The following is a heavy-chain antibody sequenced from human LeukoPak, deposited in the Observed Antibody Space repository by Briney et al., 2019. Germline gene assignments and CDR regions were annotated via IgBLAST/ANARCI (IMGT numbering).Heavy chain of an antibody. CDR3: AREGYGSSYY. D-gene: IGHD3-22*01. J-gene: IGHJ4*02. Sequence: SETLSLTCTVSGGSISSGDYYWSWIRQHPGKGLEWIGNIYYSGSTYYNPSLKSRVTISVDTSKSQFSLKLSSVTAADTAVYYCAREGYGSSYYWGQGTLVTVSS. V-gene: IGHV4-31*03. CDR1: GGSISSGDYY. CDR2: IYYSGST.